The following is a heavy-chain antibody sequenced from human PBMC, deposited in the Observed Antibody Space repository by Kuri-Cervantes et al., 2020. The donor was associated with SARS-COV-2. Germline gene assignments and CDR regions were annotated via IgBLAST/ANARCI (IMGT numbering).Heavy chain of an antibody. D-gene: IGHD1-26*01. CDR3: AKALVGAGTNYYYGMEV. CDR2: ISYDGNNK. V-gene: IGHV3-30*18. J-gene: IGHJ6*02. CDR1: GFTFSSRG. Sequence: SCAASGFTFSSRGMLWVRQAPGKGLEWVATISYDGNNKYYADSVQGRFTISRDNSKNTLSLQMYSLRAEYTAVYYCAKALVGAGTNYYYGMEVWGQGTTVTVSS.